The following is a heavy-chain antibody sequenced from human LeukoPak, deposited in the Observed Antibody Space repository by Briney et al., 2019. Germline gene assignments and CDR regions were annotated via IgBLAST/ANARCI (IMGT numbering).Heavy chain of an antibody. J-gene: IGHJ5*02. V-gene: IGHV3-23*01. CDR3: ARDSGGSPTPNWFDP. CDR2: ISGSGGNT. CDR1: GFTFSSYA. Sequence: GGSLRLSCAASGFTFSSYAMSWVRQAPGKGLEWVSAISGSGGNTYYADSVKGRFTISRDNAKNSLYLQMNSLRAEDTAVYYCARDSGGSPTPNWFDPWGQGTLVTVSS. D-gene: IGHD3-10*01.